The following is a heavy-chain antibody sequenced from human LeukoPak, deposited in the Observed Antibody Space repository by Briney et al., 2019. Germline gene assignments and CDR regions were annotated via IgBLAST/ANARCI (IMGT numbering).Heavy chain of an antibody. J-gene: IGHJ4*02. CDR2: FDPEDGET. CDR3: ATLIPTYYYDSSGFDY. V-gene: IGHV1-24*01. D-gene: IGHD3-22*01. CDR1: GYTPTELS. Sequence: ASVKVSCKVSGYTPTELSMHWVRQAPGKGLEWMGGFDPEDGETIYAQRVQGRVTMTEDNSTDTAYMELSSLRSEDTAVYYCATLIPTYYYDSSGFDYWGQGTLVTVSS.